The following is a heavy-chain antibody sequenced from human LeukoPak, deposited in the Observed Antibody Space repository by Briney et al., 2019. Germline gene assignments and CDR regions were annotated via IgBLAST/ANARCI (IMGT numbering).Heavy chain of an antibody. CDR2: IYYSGST. Sequence: SETLSLTCTVSGGSISSYYWSRIRQPPGKGLEWIGYIYYSGSTNYNPSLKSRVTISVDTSKNQFSLKLSSVTAADTAVYYCARSGGYSYGYYYGMDVWGKGTTVTVSS. V-gene: IGHV4-59*01. CDR3: ARSGGYSYGYYYGMDV. D-gene: IGHD5-18*01. CDR1: GGSISSYY. J-gene: IGHJ6*04.